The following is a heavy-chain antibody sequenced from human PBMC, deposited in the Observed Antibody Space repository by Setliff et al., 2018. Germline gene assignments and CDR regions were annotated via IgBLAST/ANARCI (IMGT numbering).Heavy chain of an antibody. CDR1: GGIFNSFS. CDR3: ARDLKFFGVGPLHIDY. D-gene: IGHD3-3*01. CDR2: IIPLFETT. Sequence: SVKVSCKASGGIFNSFSITWVRQAPGQGLEWMGRIIPLFETTNYVEKFQGRVTITADKSTSTAYMELSRLTSEDTAVYYCARDLKFFGVGPLHIDYWGQGTLVTVSS. J-gene: IGHJ4*02. V-gene: IGHV1-69*06.